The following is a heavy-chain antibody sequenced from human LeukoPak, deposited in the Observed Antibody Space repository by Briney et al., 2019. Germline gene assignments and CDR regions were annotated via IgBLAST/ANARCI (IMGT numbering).Heavy chain of an antibody. D-gene: IGHD3-9*01. CDR3: TTAPLRYFDPQDYYYYGMDV. CDR2: IKSKTDGGTT. Sequence: GGSLRLSSAASGFTFSNAWMSWVRQAPGKGLEWVGRIKSKTDGGTTDYAAPVKGRFTISRDDSKNTLYLQMNSLKTEDTAVYYCTTAPLRYFDPQDYYYYGMDVWGQGTTVTVSS. V-gene: IGHV3-15*01. J-gene: IGHJ6*02. CDR1: GFTFSNAW.